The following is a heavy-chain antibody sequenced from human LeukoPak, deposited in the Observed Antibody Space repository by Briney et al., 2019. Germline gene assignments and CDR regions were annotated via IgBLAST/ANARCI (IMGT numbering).Heavy chain of an antibody. CDR3: ARGHSSGWSFDY. J-gene: IGHJ4*02. V-gene: IGHV4-34*01. CDR1: GGSFIGYD. Sequence: SETLSLTCAVYGGSFIGYDWTWIRQPPGKGLEWIGEINHSGGTNYNPSLKSRVTISVDTSKNQFSLKLSSVTAADTAVYYCARGHSSGWSFDYWGQGTLVTVSS. CDR2: INHSGGT. D-gene: IGHD6-19*01.